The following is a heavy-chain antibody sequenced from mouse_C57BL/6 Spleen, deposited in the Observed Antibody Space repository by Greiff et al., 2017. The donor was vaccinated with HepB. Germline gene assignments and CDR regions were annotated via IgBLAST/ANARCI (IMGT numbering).Heavy chain of an antibody. V-gene: IGHV5-15*01. J-gene: IGHJ3*01. Sequence: EVQLVESGGGLVQPGGSLKLSCAASGFTFSDYGMAWVRQAPRKGPEWVAFISNLAYSIYYADTVTGRFTISRENAKNTLYLEMSSLRSEDTAMYYCARQDTTVAGFAYWGQGTLVTVSA. CDR3: ARQDTTVAGFAY. CDR2: ISNLAYSI. CDR1: GFTFSDYG. D-gene: IGHD1-1*01.